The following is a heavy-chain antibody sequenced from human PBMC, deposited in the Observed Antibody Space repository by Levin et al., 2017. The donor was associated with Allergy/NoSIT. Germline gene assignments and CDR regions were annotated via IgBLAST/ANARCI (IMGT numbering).Heavy chain of an antibody. D-gene: IGHD2-15*01. V-gene: IGHV3-9*01. J-gene: IGHJ4*02. Sequence: SLKISCAASGFIFDDYAMHWVRQAPGKGLEWVSGISWNSGSIGYADSVKGRFTISRDNAKNSLYLQMNSLRAEDTALYYCAKGYCSGGSCYPGGYWGQGTLVTVSS. CDR1: GFIFDDYA. CDR2: ISWNSGSI. CDR3: AKGYCSGGSCYPGGY.